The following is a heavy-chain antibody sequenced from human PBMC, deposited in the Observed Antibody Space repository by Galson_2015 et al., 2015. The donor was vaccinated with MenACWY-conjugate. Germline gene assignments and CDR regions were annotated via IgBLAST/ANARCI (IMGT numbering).Heavy chain of an antibody. J-gene: IGHJ3*02. V-gene: IGHV3-30*01. CDR1: GFTFSSYT. CDR3: ARGRGRRLAHAVDI. CDR2: MSYDGSNK. Sequence: SLRLSCAASGFTFSSYTMHWVRQAPGKGLEWVAVMSYDGSNKYYADSVKGRFTISRDNSKNTLYLQMDSLRAEDTAVYYCARGRGRRLAHAVDIWGQGTMVTVSS.